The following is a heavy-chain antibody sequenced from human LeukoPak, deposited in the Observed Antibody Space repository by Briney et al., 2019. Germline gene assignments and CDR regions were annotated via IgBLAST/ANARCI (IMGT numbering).Heavy chain of an antibody. Sequence: GGSLRLSCVASGFAYSTTWMNWVRQAPGKGLEWVSYISSSGSTIYYADSVKGRFTISRDNAKNSLYLQMNSLRAEDTAVYYCASLSGGYCSGGSCYYFDYWGQGTLVTVSS. CDR2: ISSSGSTI. D-gene: IGHD2-15*01. V-gene: IGHV3-48*04. CDR1: GFAYSTTW. J-gene: IGHJ4*02. CDR3: ASLSGGYCSGGSCYYFDY.